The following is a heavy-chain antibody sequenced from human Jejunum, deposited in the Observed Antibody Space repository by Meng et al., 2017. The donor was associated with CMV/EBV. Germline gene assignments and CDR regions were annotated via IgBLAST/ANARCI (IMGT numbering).Heavy chain of an antibody. CDR2: IRSKANSYAT. V-gene: IGHV3-73*01. Sequence: GFAFSGAAMHWDRQASGKGLEWIGLIRSKANSYATAYAASVKGRFTISRDDSKNTAYLQMNSLKTEDTGVYYCTRLGAYDSSSYDYYWGQGTLVTVSS. CDR3: TRLGAYDSSSYDYY. J-gene: IGHJ4*02. D-gene: IGHD3-22*01. CDR1: GFAFSGAA.